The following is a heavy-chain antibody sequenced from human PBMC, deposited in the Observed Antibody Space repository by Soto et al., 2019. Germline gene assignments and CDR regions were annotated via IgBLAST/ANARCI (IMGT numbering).Heavy chain of an antibody. Sequence: EVQLVESGGGLVKPGGSLRLSCAASGFTLSSYSMNWVRQAPGKGLEWVSSISSSSSYIYYADSVKGRFTISRDNAKNSLYLQMTSLRAEDKAVYYCAGGYHYYDSSGYDKWDAFDIWGQGTMVTVSS. CDR3: AGGYHYYDSSGYDKWDAFDI. CDR1: GFTLSSYS. V-gene: IGHV3-21*01. D-gene: IGHD3-22*01. J-gene: IGHJ3*02. CDR2: ISSSSSYI.